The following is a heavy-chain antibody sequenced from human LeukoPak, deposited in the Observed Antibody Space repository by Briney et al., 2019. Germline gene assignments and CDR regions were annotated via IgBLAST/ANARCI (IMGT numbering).Heavy chain of an antibody. D-gene: IGHD5-24*01. CDR2: IYSGGST. CDR1: GFTVSSNY. CDR3: AREYRDGYNEFDY. V-gene: IGHV3-66*02. J-gene: IGHJ4*02. Sequence: GGSVSLFCAASGFTVSSNYMSWVRQAPGKGLEWVSVIYSGGSTYYADSVKGRFTISRDNSKNTLYLQMNSLRAEDTAVYYCAREYRDGYNEFDYWGQGTLVTVSS.